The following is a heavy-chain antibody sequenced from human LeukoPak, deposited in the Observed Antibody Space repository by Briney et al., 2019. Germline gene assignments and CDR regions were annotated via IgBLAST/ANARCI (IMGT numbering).Heavy chain of an antibody. D-gene: IGHD2-21*02. V-gene: IGHV1-2*02. CDR3: ARDRGVTDDWFDP. Sequence: ASVKVSCKASGYTFTGYYMHGVRQAPGQGLEWMGWINPNSGGTNYAQKLQGRVTMTTDTSTSTAYMELRSLRSDDTAVYYCARDRGVTDDWFDPWGQGTLVTVSS. CDR2: INPNSGGT. J-gene: IGHJ5*02. CDR1: GYTFTGYY.